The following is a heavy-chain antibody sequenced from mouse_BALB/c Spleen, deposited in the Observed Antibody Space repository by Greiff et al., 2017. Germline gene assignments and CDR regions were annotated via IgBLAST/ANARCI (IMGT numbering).Heavy chain of an antibody. D-gene: IGHD2-1*01. J-gene: IGHJ1*01. V-gene: IGHV2-9*02. CDR3: ARGATMLRYFDV. CDR2: IWAGGST. CDR1: GFSLTSYG. Sequence: VQLVESGPGLVAPSQSLSITCTVSGFSLTSYGVHWVRQPPGKGLEWLGVIWAGGSTNYNSALMSRLSISKDNSKSQVFLKMNSLQTDDTAMYYCARGATMLRYFDVWGAGTTVTVSS.